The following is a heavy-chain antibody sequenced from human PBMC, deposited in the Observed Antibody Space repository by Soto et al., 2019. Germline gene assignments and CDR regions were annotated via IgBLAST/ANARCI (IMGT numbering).Heavy chain of an antibody. D-gene: IGHD6-19*01. J-gene: IGHJ4*02. CDR3: ARDKGSGWTRY. CDR2: IKQDGSEK. Sequence: XGSLRLSCAASGFTFSSYWMSWVRQAPGKGLEWVANIKQDGSEKYYVDSVKGRFTISRDNAKNSLFLQMNSLRAEDTAVYYCARDKGSGWTRYWGQGTLVTVSS. V-gene: IGHV3-7*01. CDR1: GFTFSSYW.